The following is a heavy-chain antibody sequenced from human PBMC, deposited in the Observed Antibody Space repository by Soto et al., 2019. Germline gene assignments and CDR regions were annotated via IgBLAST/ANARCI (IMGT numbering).Heavy chain of an antibody. D-gene: IGHD4-17*01. J-gene: IGHJ6*02. V-gene: IGHV1-69*01. CDR1: GGTFSSYA. CDR3: ARHFYGDHYYYYYYGIDV. CDR2: IIPIFGTA. Sequence: QVQLVQSGAEVKKPGSSVKVSCKASGGTFSSYAISWVRQAPGQGLEWMGGIIPIFGTANYAQKFQGRVTITADESTSTAYMELSSLRSEDTAVYYCARHFYGDHYYYYYYGIDVWGQGTTVTVSS.